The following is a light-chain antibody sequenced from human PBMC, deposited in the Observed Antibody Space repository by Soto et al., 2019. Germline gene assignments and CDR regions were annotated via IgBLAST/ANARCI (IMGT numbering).Light chain of an antibody. J-gene: IGKJ1*01. CDR2: AAS. CDR3: QRYNSAPWA. V-gene: IGKV1-27*01. CDR1: QGISNY. Sequence: DIQMTQSPSSLSASVGDRVTITSRASQGISNYLSWYQQKPGKVPKLLIYAASTLKSGVPSRFSGSGSGTDFTLTISCLQPEDVAPYYCQRYNSAPWAFGQGTKVEIK.